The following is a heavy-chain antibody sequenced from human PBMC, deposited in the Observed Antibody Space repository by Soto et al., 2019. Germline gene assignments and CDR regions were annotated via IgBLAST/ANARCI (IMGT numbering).Heavy chain of an antibody. J-gene: IGHJ6*02. CDR1: GYTFTSYG. D-gene: IGHD2-2*02. CDR3: ARDGWCSSTSCYTYYYYYGMDV. V-gene: IGHV1-18*01. CDR2: ISAYNGNT. Sequence: ASVKVSCKASGYTFTSYGISWVRQAPGQGLEWMGWISAYNGNTNYAQKLQGRVTMTTDTSTSTAYMELRSLRSDDTAVYYCARDGWCSSTSCYTYYYYYGMDVWGQGTTLTVSS.